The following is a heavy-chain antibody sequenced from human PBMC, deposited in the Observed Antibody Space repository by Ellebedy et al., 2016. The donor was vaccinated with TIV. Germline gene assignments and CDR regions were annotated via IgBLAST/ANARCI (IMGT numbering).Heavy chain of an antibody. CDR2: IIPIFGTA. D-gene: IGHD6-13*01. CDR1: GGTFSSYA. V-gene: IGHV1-69*13. J-gene: IGHJ4*02. CDR3: ARGEVAAAGRFDY. Sequence: AASVKVSCKASGGTFSSYAISWVRQAPGQGLEWMGGIIPIFGTANYVQKFQGRVTITADESTSTAYMELSSLRSEDTAVYYCARGEVAAAGRFDYWGQGTLVTVSS.